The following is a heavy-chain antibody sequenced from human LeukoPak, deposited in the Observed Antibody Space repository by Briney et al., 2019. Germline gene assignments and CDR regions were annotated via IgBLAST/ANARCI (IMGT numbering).Heavy chain of an antibody. CDR3: AKGYGSEHSYYYYYMDV. J-gene: IGHJ6*03. CDR1: GFTFTTYW. CDR2: IKQDGTEK. V-gene: IGHV3-7*01. D-gene: IGHD3-10*01. Sequence: GESLRLSCAASGFTFTTYWMSWVRQAPGKGLEWVANIKQDGTEKYYVDSVKGRFTISRDNAKNSLYLQMSSLRAEDTAVYYCAKGYGSEHSYYYYYMDVWGKGTTVTISS.